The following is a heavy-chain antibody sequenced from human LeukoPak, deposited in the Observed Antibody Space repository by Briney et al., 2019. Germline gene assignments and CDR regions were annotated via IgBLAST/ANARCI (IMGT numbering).Heavy chain of an antibody. V-gene: IGHV3-30*18. CDR3: AKGDLGATFVY. D-gene: IGHD1-26*01. J-gene: IGHJ4*02. CDR1: GFTVISNY. Sequence: GGSLRLSCAASGFTVISNYMSWVRQAPGKGLEWVAVISYDGSNKYYADSVKGRFTISRDNSKNTLYLQMNSLRAEDTAVYYCAKGDLGATFVYWGQGTLVTVSS. CDR2: ISYDGSNK.